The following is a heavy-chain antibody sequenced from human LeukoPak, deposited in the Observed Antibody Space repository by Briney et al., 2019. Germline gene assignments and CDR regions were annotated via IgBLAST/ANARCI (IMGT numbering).Heavy chain of an antibody. CDR2: IRRSGSPI. J-gene: IGHJ4*02. CDR1: GFTFSSYS. Sequence: PGGSLRLSCVASGFTFSSYSMSWVRQAPGKRLEWVSYIRRSGSPIYYADSVKGRFTISRDNAKNSLYLQMNNLRAEDTAVYYCVRDPDALDYWGQGTLVTVSS. CDR3: VRDPDALDY. V-gene: IGHV3-48*01.